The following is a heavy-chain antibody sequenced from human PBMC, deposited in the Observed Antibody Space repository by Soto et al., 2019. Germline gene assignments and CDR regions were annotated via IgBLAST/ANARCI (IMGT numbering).Heavy chain of an antibody. D-gene: IGHD6-6*01. V-gene: IGHV1-18*01. CDR1: GYTFTTYV. CDR3: ARGESIGDV. Sequence: QVQLVQSGAEVKKPGASVKVSCKASGYTFTTYVISWVRKAPGQGLEWMGWISAYNGNTSYAPKLPGRVTMTTQTATRTPYMELRSLRPDDTAVYYWARGESIGDVWGQGTTVTVSS. J-gene: IGHJ6*02. CDR2: ISAYNGNT.